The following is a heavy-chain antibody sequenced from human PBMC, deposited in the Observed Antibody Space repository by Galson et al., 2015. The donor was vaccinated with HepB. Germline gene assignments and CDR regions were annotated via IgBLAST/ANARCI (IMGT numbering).Heavy chain of an antibody. Sequence: SLRLSCAASGLTYSDYYMSWIRQAPGKGLEWVSSIRSSGDITFYADSVKGRFSISRDNAKKSMHLQMNRLRTEDTALYYCARGVYGLDVWGQGTTVTVSS. V-gene: IGHV3-11*01. CDR1: GLTYSDYY. J-gene: IGHJ6*02. CDR2: IRSSGDIT. CDR3: ARGVYGLDV.